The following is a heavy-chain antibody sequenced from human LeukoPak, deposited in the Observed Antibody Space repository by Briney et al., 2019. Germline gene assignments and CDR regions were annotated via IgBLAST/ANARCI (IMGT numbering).Heavy chain of an antibody. CDR1: GVSFSGYY. CDR3: AREGRCGYSYGSCGDYYYCGMDV. D-gene: IGHD5-18*01. Sequence: KASETLSLTCAVSGVSFSGYYWSWIRQPPGKGLEWIGEINHSGSTNYPPSLKSRVTISVDTSKNQFSLKLSSVTAADTAVYYCAREGRCGYSYGSCGDYYYCGMDVWGQGTTVTVSS. CDR2: INHSGST. V-gene: IGHV4-34*01. J-gene: IGHJ6*02.